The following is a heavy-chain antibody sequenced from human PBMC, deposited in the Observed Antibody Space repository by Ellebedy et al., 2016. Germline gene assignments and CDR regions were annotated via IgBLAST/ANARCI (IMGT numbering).Heavy chain of an antibody. CDR3: GRDMNTLNTWFDP. CDR2: TRITANSYTT. CDR1: GFTFRDHG. D-gene: IGHD3-16*01. J-gene: IGHJ5*02. V-gene: IGHV3-72*01. Sequence: GESLKISXEASGFTFRDHGMDWVRQAPGKGLEWVGHTRITANSYTTQYAASVKGRFTISRDDSKNSLYLQMNNLETEDTAVYYCGRDMNTLNTWFDPWGQGTLVTVSS.